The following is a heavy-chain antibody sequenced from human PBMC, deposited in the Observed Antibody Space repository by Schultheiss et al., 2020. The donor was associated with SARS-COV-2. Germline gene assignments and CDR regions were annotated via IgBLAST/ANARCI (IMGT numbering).Heavy chain of an antibody. D-gene: IGHD6-13*01. Sequence: ASVKVSCKASGYTFTGYYMHWVRQAPGQGLEWMGWMNPNSGNTGYAQKFQGRVTMTRNTSISTAYMELSSLRAEDTALYYCAKDAGEQQLQAFQHWGQGTLVTVSS. J-gene: IGHJ1*01. CDR2: MNPNSGNT. V-gene: IGHV1-8*02. CDR1: GYTFTGYY. CDR3: AKDAGEQQLQAFQH.